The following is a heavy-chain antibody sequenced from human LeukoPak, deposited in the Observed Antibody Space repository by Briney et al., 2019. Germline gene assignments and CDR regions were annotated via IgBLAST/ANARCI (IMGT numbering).Heavy chain of an antibody. D-gene: IGHD3-10*01. V-gene: IGHV3-30*18. CDR1: GFTFSSYV. CDR2: ISKDGSNK. J-gene: IGHJ4*02. Sequence: GGSLRLSCAASGFTFSSYVMHWVRQAPGKGLEWVALISKDGSNKYYADTVRGRFTISRDNSKNTVSLQMNSLRAEDTAVYYCAKGDYYDFDYWGQGTLVTVSS. CDR3: AKGDYYDFDY.